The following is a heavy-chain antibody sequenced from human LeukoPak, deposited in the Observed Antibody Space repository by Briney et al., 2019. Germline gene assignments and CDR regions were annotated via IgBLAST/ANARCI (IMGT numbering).Heavy chain of an antibody. D-gene: IGHD3-10*01. CDR2: IYHSGST. V-gene: IGHV4-38-2*02. J-gene: IGHJ4*02. Sequence: PSETLSLTCTVSGYSISSGYYWGWIRQPPGKGLEWIGSIYHSGSTYYNPSLKSRVTISVDTSKNQFSLKLSSVTAADTAVYYCARVQTPYGSGSYYGCWGQGTLVTVSS. CDR3: ARVQTPYGSGSYYGC. CDR1: GYSISSGYY.